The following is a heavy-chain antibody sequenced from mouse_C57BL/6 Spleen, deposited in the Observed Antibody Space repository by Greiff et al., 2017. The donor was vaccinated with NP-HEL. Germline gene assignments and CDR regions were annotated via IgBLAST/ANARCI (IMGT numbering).Heavy chain of an antibody. Sequence: EVKLVESGGGLVKPGGSLKLSCAASGFTFSDYGMHWVRQAPEKGLEWVAYISSGSSTIYYAGTVKGRFTISRDKAKNTLFLQMTSLRSEDTAMYYCARGAFRGAWFAYWGQGALVTVSA. CDR1: GFTFSDYG. J-gene: IGHJ3*01. V-gene: IGHV5-17*01. CDR3: ARGAFRGAWFAY. CDR2: ISSGSSTI.